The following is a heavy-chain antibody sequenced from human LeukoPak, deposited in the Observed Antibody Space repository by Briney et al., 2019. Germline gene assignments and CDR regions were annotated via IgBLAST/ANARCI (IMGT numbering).Heavy chain of an antibody. CDR3: ARDRVHRMGGYEPHVGGMDV. Sequence: GGSLRLSCAASGLTFSSYSMSWVRQAPGKGLEWLANIKQDGSEKYYVDSVKGRFTISRDNAKNSLYLQMNSLRAEDTAVYYCARDRVHRMGGYEPHVGGMDVWGKGTTVTVSS. CDR1: GLTFSSYS. D-gene: IGHD5-12*01. J-gene: IGHJ6*03. V-gene: IGHV3-7*01. CDR2: IKQDGSEK.